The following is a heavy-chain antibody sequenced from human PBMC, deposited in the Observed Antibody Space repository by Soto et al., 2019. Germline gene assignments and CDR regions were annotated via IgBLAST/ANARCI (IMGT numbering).Heavy chain of an antibody. CDR3: ARSWGGGSYYETDYYYYGMDV. J-gene: IGHJ6*02. D-gene: IGHD1-26*01. CDR1: GGSISSYY. V-gene: IGHV4-59*01. Sequence: SETLSLTCTVSGGSISSYYWSWIRQPPGKGLEWIGYIYYSGSTNYNPSLKSRVTISVDTSKNQFSLKLSSVTAADTAVYYCARSWGGGSYYETDYYYYGMDVWGQGTTVTVSS. CDR2: IYYSGST.